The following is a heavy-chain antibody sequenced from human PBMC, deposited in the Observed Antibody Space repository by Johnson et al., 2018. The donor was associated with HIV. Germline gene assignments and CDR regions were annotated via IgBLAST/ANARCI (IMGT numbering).Heavy chain of an antibody. J-gene: IGHJ3*02. D-gene: IGHD2-21*02. CDR1: GFTFSSYD. V-gene: IGHV3-7*01. CDR2: IKQDGSGR. Sequence: VQLVESGGDLVKPGGSLRLSCAASGFTFSSYDMHWVRQAPGKGLEWVAGIKQDGSGRYYVDSVKGRFTISRDNAKNSLYLQMNSLRAEDTAVYYCARLSVYMGCGTAWADAFDIWGQGTMVTVSS. CDR3: ARLSVYMGCGTAWADAFDI.